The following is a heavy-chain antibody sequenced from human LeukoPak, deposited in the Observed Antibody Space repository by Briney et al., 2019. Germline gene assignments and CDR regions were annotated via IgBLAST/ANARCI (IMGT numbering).Heavy chain of an antibody. Sequence: ASVKVSCKASGGTFSSYAISWVRQAPGQGLEWMGGIIPIFGTANYAQKFQGRVTITADEPTSTAYMELSSLRSEDTAVYYCARDTEVVPAAIHAFDIWGQGTMVTVSS. CDR1: GGTFSSYA. V-gene: IGHV1-69*13. J-gene: IGHJ3*02. CDR2: IIPIFGTA. CDR3: ARDTEVVPAAIHAFDI. D-gene: IGHD2-2*01.